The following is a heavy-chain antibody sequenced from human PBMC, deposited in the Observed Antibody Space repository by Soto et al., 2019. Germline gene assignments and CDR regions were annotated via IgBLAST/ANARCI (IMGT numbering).Heavy chain of an antibody. J-gene: IGHJ6*02. CDR3: ARGQLVWYGDLTPYHRDMDV. Sequence: NPSATLSLTCAFYGGSFDDFYWSWVRQSPGKGLEWVGEISHDGGTNYSPSLASRVSISVETSKNQFSLHLSSVTAADTGLYYCARGQLVWYGDLTPYHRDMDVWGQGTTVTVSS. D-gene: IGHD3-10*01. CDR1: GGSFDDFY. V-gene: IGHV4-34*01. CDR2: ISHDGGT.